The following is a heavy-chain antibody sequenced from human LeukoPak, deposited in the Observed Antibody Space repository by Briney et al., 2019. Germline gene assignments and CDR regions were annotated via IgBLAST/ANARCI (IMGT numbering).Heavy chain of an antibody. CDR1: GYTFTGYY. D-gene: IGHD5-18*01. CDR2: INPNSGAT. CDR3: ARPPFLRAYSYGF. Sequence: ASVKVSCKASGYTFTGYYMHWVRQAPGQRLEWMGWINPNSGATNYAQKFQGRVTMTRDTSISTAYMELSRLRSDDTAVYYCARPPFLRAYSYGFWGQGTLVTVSS. V-gene: IGHV1-2*02. J-gene: IGHJ4*02.